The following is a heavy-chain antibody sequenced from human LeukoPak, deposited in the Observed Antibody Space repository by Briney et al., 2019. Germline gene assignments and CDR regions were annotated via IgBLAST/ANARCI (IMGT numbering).Heavy chain of an antibody. J-gene: IGHJ3*02. CDR3: ATNMGYNMAYSDAFDI. CDR1: GGSISSSNW. V-gene: IGHV4-4*02. CDR2: IYHSGST. D-gene: IGHD2-15*01. Sequence: PSETLSLTCAVSGGSISSSNWWSWVRQPPGKGLEWIGEIYHSGSTNYNPSLKSRVTISVDKSKNQFSLKLSSVTAADTAVYYCATNMGYNMAYSDAFDIWGQGTMVTVSS.